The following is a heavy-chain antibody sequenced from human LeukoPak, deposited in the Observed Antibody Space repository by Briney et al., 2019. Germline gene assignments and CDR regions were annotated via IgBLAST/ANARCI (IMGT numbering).Heavy chain of an antibody. Sequence: AVISYDGSNKYYADSVKGRFTISRDNSKNTLYLQMNSLRAEDTAVYYCAKVGYYGSGSYPVDYWGQGTLVTVSS. CDR3: AKVGYYGSGSYPVDY. CDR2: ISYDGSNK. V-gene: IGHV3-30-3*02. J-gene: IGHJ4*02. D-gene: IGHD3-10*01.